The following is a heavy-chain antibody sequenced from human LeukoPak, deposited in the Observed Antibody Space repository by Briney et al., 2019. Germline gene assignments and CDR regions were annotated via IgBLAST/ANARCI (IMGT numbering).Heavy chain of an antibody. J-gene: IGHJ4*02. D-gene: IGHD1-1*01. V-gene: IGHV3-7*01. CDR2: IKQDGSEK. CDR3: ARDTTYKLDN. Sequence: GGSLRLSCAASGFTFSNYWMSWVRQAPGKGLEWVANIKQDGSEKYYVESVKGRFTISRDNAKNSLYLQMNSLRAEDTAIYYCARDTTYKLDNWGQGALVTVSS. CDR1: GFTFSNYW.